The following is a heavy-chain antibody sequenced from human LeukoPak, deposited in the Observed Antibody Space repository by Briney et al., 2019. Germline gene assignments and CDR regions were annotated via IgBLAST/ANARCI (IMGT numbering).Heavy chain of an antibody. J-gene: IGHJ5*02. CDR1: GGSISSGGYS. D-gene: IGHD2-15*01. V-gene: IGHV4-30-2*01. Sequence: PSQTLSLTCAVSGGSISSGGYSLSWIRQPPGKGLEWIGYFYHSGSTYYNPSLKSRVTISVDRSKNQFSLNLSSVTAADAAVYYCAREGYCSGGSCDNWFDPWGQGTLVTVSS. CDR2: FYHSGST. CDR3: AREGYCSGGSCDNWFDP.